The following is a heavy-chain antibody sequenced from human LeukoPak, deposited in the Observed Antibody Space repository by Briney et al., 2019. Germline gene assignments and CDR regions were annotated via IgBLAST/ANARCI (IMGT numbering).Heavy chain of an antibody. Sequence: SETPSLTCTVSGGSISSGGYYWSWIRQHPGKGLEWIGYIYYSGSTYYNPSLKSRVTISVDTSKNQFSLKLSSVTAADTAVYYCARYGDSFGFQYYFDYWGQGTLVTVSS. V-gene: IGHV4-31*03. CDR2: IYYSGST. CDR1: GGSISSGGYY. J-gene: IGHJ4*02. D-gene: IGHD7-27*01. CDR3: ARYGDSFGFQYYFDY.